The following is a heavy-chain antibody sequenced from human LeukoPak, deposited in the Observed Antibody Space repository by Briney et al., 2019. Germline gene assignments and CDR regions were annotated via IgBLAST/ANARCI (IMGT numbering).Heavy chain of an antibody. D-gene: IGHD3-10*01. CDR3: ARGSTMVRGGGIHDY. V-gene: IGHV1-2*04. Sequence: AAVTVSCSASGYTFTGYYMHRERQGPGQGNELMGGFNPNSGGTNYAQKFQGWATMTRDTSTSTAYMELSRLRSDDTAVYYCARGSTMVRGGGIHDYWGQGTLVTVSS. CDR1: GYTFTGYY. CDR2: FNPNSGGT. J-gene: IGHJ4*02.